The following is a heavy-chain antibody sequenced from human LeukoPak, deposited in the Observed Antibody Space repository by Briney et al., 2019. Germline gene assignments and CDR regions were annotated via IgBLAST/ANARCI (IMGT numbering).Heavy chain of an antibody. V-gene: IGHV2-5*01. J-gene: IGHJ4*02. CDR3: THRLSTTWYGN. D-gene: IGHD6-13*01. Sequence: SGPTLVNPTQTLTLTCTFSGFSLSTSGVGVGWIRQPPGEALEWLAHIYWNDDKRYSPSLKSRLTITKDTSKNQVVLIMTNMDPVDTATYYCTHRLSTTWYGNWGQGTLVTVPS. CDR2: IYWNDDK. CDR1: GFSLSTSGVG.